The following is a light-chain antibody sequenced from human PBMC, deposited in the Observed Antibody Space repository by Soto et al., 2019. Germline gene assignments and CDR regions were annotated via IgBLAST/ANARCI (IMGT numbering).Light chain of an antibody. CDR1: QGITNY. CDR3: QQYYNSVLT. V-gene: IGKV1-33*01. Sequence: DIQMTQSPSSLSASVGDRVTITCQASQGITNYLKWYQQKPGKAPKLLIYGASNLETGVPSRFSGSGSGTDFTLTISSLQPEDSASYYCQQYYNSVLTFGGGTKVEIK. J-gene: IGKJ4*01. CDR2: GAS.